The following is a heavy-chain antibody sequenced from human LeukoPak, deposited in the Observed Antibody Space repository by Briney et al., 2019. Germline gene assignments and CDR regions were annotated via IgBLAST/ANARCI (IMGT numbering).Heavy chain of an antibody. Sequence: GGSLRLSCAASGYTFSNYAMSWVRQAPGKGLEWVSAISGSGGSTYYADSVKGRFTISRDNSKNTLYLQMNSLRAEDTAVYYCAKDTGYSSGWSDAFDIWGQGTMVTVSS. CDR1: GYTFSNYA. CDR2: ISGSGGST. V-gene: IGHV3-23*01. D-gene: IGHD6-19*01. J-gene: IGHJ3*02. CDR3: AKDTGYSSGWSDAFDI.